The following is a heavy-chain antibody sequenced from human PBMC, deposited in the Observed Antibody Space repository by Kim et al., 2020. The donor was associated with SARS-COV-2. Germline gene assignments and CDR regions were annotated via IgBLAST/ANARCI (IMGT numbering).Heavy chain of an antibody. D-gene: IGHD4-17*01. V-gene: IGHV4-31*02. CDR3: ARETVTTLDYYYYDMDV. J-gene: IGHJ6*03. Sequence: SPKSRVTITVDASKNQFSLKLSSVTAADTAVYYCARETVTTLDYYYYDMDVWGKGTTVTVSS.